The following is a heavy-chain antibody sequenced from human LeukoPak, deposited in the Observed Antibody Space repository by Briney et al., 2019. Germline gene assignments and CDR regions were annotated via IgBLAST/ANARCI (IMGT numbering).Heavy chain of an antibody. CDR3: ARSAGHCNDGVCFTDYYMDV. D-gene: IGHD2-8*01. CDR2: INPNGGGT. J-gene: IGHJ6*03. CDR1: GYTFTGYY. V-gene: IGHV1-2*02. Sequence: ASVKVSCKASGYTFTGYYMHWVRQAPGQGLEWMGWINPNGGGTNYAQKFQGRVTMTRNTSISTAYMELSSLTSDDTAVYFCARSAGHCNDGVCFTDYYMDVWGKGTTVTVSS.